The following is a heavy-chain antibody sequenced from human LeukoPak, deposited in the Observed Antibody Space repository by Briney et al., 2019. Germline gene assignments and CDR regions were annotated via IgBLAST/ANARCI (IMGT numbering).Heavy chain of an antibody. Sequence: GGSLRLSCTASGFTFGDYAMSWVRQAPGEGMEWVGLIRSKAYSGTTEYAASVKGRFTISRDDSKGIAYLQMNSLKTEDTAVYYCTRDVTWAWELLLNYSYYYMDVWGKGTTVTVSS. CDR2: IRSKAYSGTT. CDR3: TRDVTWAWELLLNYSYYYMDV. CDR1: GFTFGDYA. J-gene: IGHJ6*03. V-gene: IGHV3-49*04. D-gene: IGHD1-26*01.